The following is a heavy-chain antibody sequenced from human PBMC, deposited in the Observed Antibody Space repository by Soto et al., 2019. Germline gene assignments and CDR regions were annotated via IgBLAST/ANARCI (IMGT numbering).Heavy chain of an antibody. CDR1: GFTFSSYG. CDR2: IYSGGST. V-gene: IGHV3-NL1*01. J-gene: IGHJ5*02. Sequence: QVQLVESGGGVVQPGRSLRLSCAASGFTFSSYGMHWVRQAPGKGLEWVAVIYSGGSTYYADSVKGRFTISRDNSKNTLYLQMNSLRAEDTAVYYCARVYYDFWSGYGGWFDPWGQGTLVTVSS. CDR3: ARVYYDFWSGYGGWFDP. D-gene: IGHD3-3*01.